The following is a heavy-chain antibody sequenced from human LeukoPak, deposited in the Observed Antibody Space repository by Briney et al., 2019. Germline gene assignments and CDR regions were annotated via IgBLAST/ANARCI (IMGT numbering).Heavy chain of an antibody. CDR3: ARDHVYGGADY. D-gene: IGHD5/OR15-5a*01. Sequence: GGSLRLSCAASGFTFHNYAIHWVRQAPGKGLEWVSLTSGDGITTCFADSVKGRFTISRDNSKSSLFLQMNSLRTEDTALYYCARDHVYGGADYWGQGTLVTVSS. CDR1: GFTFHNYA. J-gene: IGHJ4*02. V-gene: IGHV3-43*02. CDR2: TSGDGITT.